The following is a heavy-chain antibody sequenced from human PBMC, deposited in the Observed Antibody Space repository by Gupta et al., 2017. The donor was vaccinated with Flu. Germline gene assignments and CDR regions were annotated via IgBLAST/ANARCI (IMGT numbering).Heavy chain of an antibody. CDR2: INSDGSIT. J-gene: IGHJ4*02. V-gene: IGHV3-74*01. Sequence: EVQLVESGGGLVQPGGSLRISCVASGFTSSSNWMVWVRQGPGKGLVWVSRINSDGSITNYADSVKGRFTISRDNAKNTLFLQMNSLRAEDTAVYYCARPLDYGNGGLLAYWGQGTLVTVSS. CDR1: GFTSSSNW. D-gene: IGHD4-4*01. CDR3: ARPLDYGNGGLLAY.